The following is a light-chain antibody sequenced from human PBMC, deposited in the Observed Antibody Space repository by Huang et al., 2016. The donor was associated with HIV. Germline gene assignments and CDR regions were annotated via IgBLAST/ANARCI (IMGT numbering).Light chain of an antibody. Sequence: DIQMTQSPSSLSASVGDRVTITCRASQSIAKFLNWYQQKPGKAPNLRIYAASSLQSGVPPRFVGSGSGTDFTLTISSLQPEDFATYFCHQSFSSPITFGPGTKVDIK. CDR1: QSIAKF. CDR3: HQSFSSPIT. V-gene: IGKV1-39*01. J-gene: IGKJ3*01. CDR2: AAS.